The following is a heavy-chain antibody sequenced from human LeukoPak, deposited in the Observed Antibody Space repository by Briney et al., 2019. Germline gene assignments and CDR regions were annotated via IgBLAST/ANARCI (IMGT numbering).Heavy chain of an antibody. CDR1: GFTVSSYA. Sequence: GGSLRLFCAASGFTVSSYAMHWVRQAPGKGLEYVSAISSNGGSTYYANSVKGRFTISRDNSKNTLYLQMGSLRAEDMAVYYCARVLYYGSGYYFEYRGQVTLVTVSS. D-gene: IGHD3-10*01. CDR2: ISSNGGST. J-gene: IGHJ4*02. V-gene: IGHV3-64*01. CDR3: ARVLYYGSGYYFEY.